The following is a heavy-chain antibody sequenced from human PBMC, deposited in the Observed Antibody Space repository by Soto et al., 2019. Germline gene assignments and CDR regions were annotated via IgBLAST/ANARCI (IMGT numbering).Heavy chain of an antibody. CDR3: ALSYYGSGTIFDY. J-gene: IGHJ4*02. V-gene: IGHV3-48*01. Sequence: EVQMVESGGGLVQPGGSLRLSCAASGFTFSSYSLKWVRQAPGKGLEWFSYISSSSSSKYHADSVKGRFTNSRDNAKNSQYLQMNSLRAEDTAVYYCALSYYGSGTIFDYCGQGTLVTVSS. D-gene: IGHD3-10*01. CDR1: GFTFSSYS. CDR2: ISSSSSSK.